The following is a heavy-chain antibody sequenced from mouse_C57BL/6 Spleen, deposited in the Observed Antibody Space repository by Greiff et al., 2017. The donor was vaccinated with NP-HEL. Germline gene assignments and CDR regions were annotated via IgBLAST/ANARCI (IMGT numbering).Heavy chain of an antibody. J-gene: IGHJ1*03. Sequence: EVQLQQSGPVLVKPGASVKMSCKASGYTFTDYYMNWVKQSHGKSLEWIGVINPYNGGTSYNQKFKGKATLTVDKSSSTAYMELNSLTSEDSAVYYCAREIMSRRYFDVWGKGSTVTVSS. D-gene: IGHD1-1*01. CDR2: INPYNGGT. V-gene: IGHV1-19*01. CDR3: AREIMSRRYFDV. CDR1: GYTFTDYY.